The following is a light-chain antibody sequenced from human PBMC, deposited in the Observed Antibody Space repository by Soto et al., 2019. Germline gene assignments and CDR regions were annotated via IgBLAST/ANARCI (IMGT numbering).Light chain of an antibody. CDR3: QQYNSYPIT. J-gene: IGKJ5*01. Sequence: PGESATLSCRASQRVASSHIAWYRQKPGQAPWLLIYGASNRATGIPDRFSGSGSGTDFTLTISSLQPEDFATYYCQQYNSYPITFGQGTRLEIK. V-gene: IGKV3-20*01. CDR2: GAS. CDR1: QRVASSH.